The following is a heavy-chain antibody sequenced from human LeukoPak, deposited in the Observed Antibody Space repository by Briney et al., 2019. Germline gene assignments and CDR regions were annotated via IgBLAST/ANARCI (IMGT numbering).Heavy chain of an antibody. CDR3: ASSETSSMIVVVRGYYFDY. CDR1: GGSISSSSYY. J-gene: IGHJ4*02. D-gene: IGHD3-22*01. Sequence: SETLSLTCTVSGGSISSSSYYWGWIRQPPGKGLEWIGRIYYSGSTYYNPSLKSRVTISVDTSKNQFSLKLSSVTAADTAVYYCASSETSSMIVVVRGYYFDYWGQGTLVTVSS. CDR2: IYYSGST. V-gene: IGHV4-39*07.